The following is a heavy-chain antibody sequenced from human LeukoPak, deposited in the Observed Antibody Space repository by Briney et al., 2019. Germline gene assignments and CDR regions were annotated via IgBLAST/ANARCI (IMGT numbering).Heavy chain of an antibody. CDR3: AKVLLWFGELSASGNWFDP. CDR1: GFTFSSYA. Sequence: GGSLRLSCAASGFTFSSYAMSWVRQAPGKGLEWVSAISGSGGSTYYADSVKGRFTISRDNSKNTLYLQMNSLRAEDTAVYYCAKVLLWFGELSASGNWFDPWGQGTLVTVSS. J-gene: IGHJ5*02. CDR2: ISGSGGST. D-gene: IGHD3-10*01. V-gene: IGHV3-23*01.